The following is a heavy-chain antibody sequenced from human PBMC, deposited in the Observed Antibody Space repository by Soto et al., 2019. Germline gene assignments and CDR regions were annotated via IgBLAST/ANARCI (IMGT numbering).Heavy chain of an antibody. J-gene: IGHJ3*02. D-gene: IGHD2-21*02. CDR1: GFTFSSYW. CDR3: ARDVEMTTSGDAFDI. Sequence: SLRLSCAASGFTFSSYWMHWVRQAPGEGLVWVSRIKNDGTRTNYADSVKGRFTASRDNAKNTLYLQMNSLRAEDTAVYYCARDVEMTTSGDAFDIWGQGTMVTVS. CDR2: IKNDGTRT. V-gene: IGHV3-74*01.